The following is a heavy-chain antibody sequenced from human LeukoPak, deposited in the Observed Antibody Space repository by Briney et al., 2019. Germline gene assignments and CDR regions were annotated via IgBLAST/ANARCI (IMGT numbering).Heavy chain of an antibody. CDR3: ARAGGLYCSSTSCYGYYYYYYYMDV. D-gene: IGHD2-2*01. CDR2: IYYSGST. J-gene: IGHJ6*03. CDR1: GGSISSYY. V-gene: IGHV4-59*01. Sequence: KSSETLSLTCTVSGGSISSYYWSWIRQPPGKGLEWIGYIYYSGSTNYNPSLKSRVTISVDTSKNQFSLKLSSVTAADTAVYYCARAGGLYCSSTSCYGYYYYYYYMDVWGKGTTVTVSS.